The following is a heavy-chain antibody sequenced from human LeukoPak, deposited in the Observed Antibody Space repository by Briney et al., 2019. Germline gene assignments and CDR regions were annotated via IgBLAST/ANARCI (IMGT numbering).Heavy chain of an antibody. V-gene: IGHV4-59*01. Sequence: SETLSLTCTVSGGSIGSYYWSWIRQPPGKGLEWIGYIYYSGSTDYNPSLKSRVTISVDTSKNQFSLKLSSVTAADTAVYYCARDSGYDSPSYFDYWGQGTLVTVSS. CDR1: GGSIGSYY. CDR2: IYYSGST. J-gene: IGHJ4*02. D-gene: IGHD5-12*01. CDR3: ARDSGYDSPSYFDY.